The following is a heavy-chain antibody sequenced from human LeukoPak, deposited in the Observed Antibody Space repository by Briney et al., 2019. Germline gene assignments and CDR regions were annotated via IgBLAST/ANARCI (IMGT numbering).Heavy chain of an antibody. J-gene: IGHJ5*02. CDR3: ARDFSRNDFWSGSNWFDP. D-gene: IGHD3-3*01. CDR1: GGTFSSYA. V-gene: IGHV1-69*01. CDR2: IIPIFGTA. Sequence: GSSVKVSCKASGGTFSSYAISWVRQAPGRGLEWMGGIIPIFGTANYAQKLQGRVTITADESTSTAYMELSSLRSEDTAVYYCARDFSRNDFWSGSNWFDPWGQGTLVTVSS.